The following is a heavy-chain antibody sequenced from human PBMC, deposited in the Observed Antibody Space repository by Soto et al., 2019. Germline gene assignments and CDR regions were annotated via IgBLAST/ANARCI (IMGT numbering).Heavy chain of an antibody. D-gene: IGHD2-21*02. J-gene: IGHJ6*02. Sequence: GGSLRLSCAASGFTFSSYGMHWVRQAPGKGLEWVAVISYDGSNKYYADSVKGRFTISRDNSKNTLYLQMNSLRAEDTAVYYCAKGPEGDFYYYYYGMDVWGQGTTVTVSS. V-gene: IGHV3-30*18. CDR2: ISYDGSNK. CDR1: GFTFSSYG. CDR3: AKGPEGDFYYYYYGMDV.